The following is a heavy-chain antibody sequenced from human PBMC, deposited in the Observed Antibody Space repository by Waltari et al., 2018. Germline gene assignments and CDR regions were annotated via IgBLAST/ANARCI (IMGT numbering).Heavy chain of an antibody. CDR3: VRVASSGSDSWYFDI. CDR1: SGAISTIHW. Sequence: QVQLQESGPGLVKPSGPLSLTCSVSSGAISTIHWGGWVRQPPGKGLEWIGEIHNNGGTNYRPSLRGRVTTSLDKSKSQFSLNLKSVTAADTAIYYCVRVASSGSDSWYFDIWGRGTLVTVSS. CDR2: IHNNGGT. V-gene: IGHV4-4*02. D-gene: IGHD5-12*01. J-gene: IGHJ2*01.